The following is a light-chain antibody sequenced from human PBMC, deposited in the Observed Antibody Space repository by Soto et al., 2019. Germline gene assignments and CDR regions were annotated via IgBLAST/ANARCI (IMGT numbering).Light chain of an antibody. CDR2: LGS. CDR1: QSLMYENGFVY. Sequence: DIVLTQSPLYLPVTPGEPASISCRSSQSLMYENGFVYLDWYLQKSGQSPQLLIYLGSNRASGDPDRFSGSVSVTDFTLKISRVEADVVGVYYCMQSREIPRTFGGGTTVEI. J-gene: IGKJ4*01. V-gene: IGKV2-28*01. CDR3: MQSREIPRT.